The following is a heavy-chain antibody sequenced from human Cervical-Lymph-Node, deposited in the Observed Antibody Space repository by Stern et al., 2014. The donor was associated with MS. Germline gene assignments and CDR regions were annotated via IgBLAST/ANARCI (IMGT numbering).Heavy chain of an antibody. Sequence: VQLVQSGPEVKRPGESLKISCQASGYTFTSYWIGWVRQMPGKGLEWIAIIFPGGSDIRYSPSFQGQVTTSADKSSSTPYLQWNNLKASDTAIYYCARQRYFDYWGQGTLVTVSS. CDR2: IFPGGSDI. V-gene: IGHV5-51*01. CDR1: GYTFTSYW. J-gene: IGHJ4*02. CDR3: ARQRYFDY.